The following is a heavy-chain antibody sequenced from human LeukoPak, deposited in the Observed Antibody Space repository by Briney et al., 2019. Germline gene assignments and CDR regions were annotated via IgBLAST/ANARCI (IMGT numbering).Heavy chain of an antibody. V-gene: IGHV3-66*01. J-gene: IGHJ5*02. Sequence: PGGSLRLSRAGSGFTGGINDYMSWVRQAPGKGLEWVSVIYSSGNTYYADSVRGRFTISRDKSKNTLYLQMNSLTVEDTAMYYCTRTDLWVSWGQGAQVTVSS. CDR2: IYSSGNT. D-gene: IGHD1-26*01. CDR3: TRTDLWVS. CDR1: GFTGGINDY.